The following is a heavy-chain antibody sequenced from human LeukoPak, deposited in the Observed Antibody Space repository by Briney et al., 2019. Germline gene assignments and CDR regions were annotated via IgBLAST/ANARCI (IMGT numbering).Heavy chain of an antibody. D-gene: IGHD5-18*01. V-gene: IGHV3-74*01. CDR3: VRDWEYRHGIDFDY. J-gene: IGHJ4*02. Sequence: GGSLRLSCAASGFTLSNSWMHWVRQAPGKGLVWVSRTNGDGSDSSYADSVKGRFTISRDSATNTLYLQMNSLRAEDTAIYYCVRDWEYRHGIDFDYWGQGTLVTVSP. CDR1: GFTLSNSW. CDR2: TNGDGSDS.